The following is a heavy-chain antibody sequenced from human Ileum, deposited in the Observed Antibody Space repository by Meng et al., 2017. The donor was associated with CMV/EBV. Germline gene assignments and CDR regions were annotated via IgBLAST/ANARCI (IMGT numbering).Heavy chain of an antibody. V-gene: IGHV4-4*02. CDR1: GGSISSSNW. CDR2: IYHSGST. J-gene: IGHJ5*02. CDR3: ARAIVVVITTTRWFDP. Sequence: GGSISSSNWWSWVRQPPGKGLEWIGEIYHSGSTNYNPSLKSRVTISVDKSKNQFSLKLSSVTAADTAVYYCARAIVVVITTTRWFDPWGQGTLVTVSS. D-gene: IGHD3-22*01.